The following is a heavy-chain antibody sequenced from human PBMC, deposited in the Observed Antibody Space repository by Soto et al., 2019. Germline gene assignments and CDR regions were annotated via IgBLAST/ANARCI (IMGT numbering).Heavy chain of an antibody. J-gene: IGHJ4*02. V-gene: IGHV3-23*01. Sequence: EVQLLESGGGLVQPGGSLRLSCAASGFTFSSYAMNWVRQGPGKGLEWVSAIGTNSDTYYADSVKGRFTIPRDNCKTTLYLQMNSLRAEDTALYYCAKKYPGTRPFDYWGQGTLVTVSS. CDR3: AKKYPGTRPFDY. CDR1: GFTFSSYA. CDR2: IGTNSDT. D-gene: IGHD6-6*01.